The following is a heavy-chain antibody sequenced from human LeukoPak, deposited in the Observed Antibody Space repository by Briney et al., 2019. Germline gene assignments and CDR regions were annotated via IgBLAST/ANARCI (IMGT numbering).Heavy chain of an antibody. V-gene: IGHV5-51*01. CDR2: IYPCDSDT. D-gene: IGHD6-19*01. Sequence: GESLKISCKGSGSIFTSYWIGGVRQVPGKGVECMGIIYPCDSDTTYSPSFQGHVTISAAKSISTAYLQWSSLKASDTATYYCARLLGSGSDYWGQGTLVTVSS. CDR3: ARLLGSGSDY. J-gene: IGHJ4*02. CDR1: GSIFTSYW.